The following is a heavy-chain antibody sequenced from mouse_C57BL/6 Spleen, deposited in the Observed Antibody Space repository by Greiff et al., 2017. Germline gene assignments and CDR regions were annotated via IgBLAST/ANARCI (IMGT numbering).Heavy chain of an antibody. V-gene: IGHV5-12*01. D-gene: IGHD3-2*02. Sequence: EVKLMESGGGLVQPGGSLTLSCAASGFTFSDYYMYWVRQTPEKRLEWVAYISNGGGSTYYPDTVKGRFTISRDNAKNTLYLQMSRLKSEDTAMYYCARHPSSGSFDYWGQGTTLTVSS. CDR1: GFTFSDYY. CDR2: ISNGGGST. J-gene: IGHJ2*01. CDR3: ARHPSSGSFDY.